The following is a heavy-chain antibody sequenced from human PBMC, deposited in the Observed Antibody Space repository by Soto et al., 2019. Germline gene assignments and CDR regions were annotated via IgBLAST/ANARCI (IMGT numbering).Heavy chain of an antibody. CDR2: ISSSSSYI. CDR3: ARDINVVVVAGPETGNTSPDY. D-gene: IGHD2-15*01. Sequence: PGGSLRLSCAASGFTFSSYSMNWVRQAPGKGLEWVSSISSSSSYIYYADSVKGRFTISRDNAKNSLYLQMNSLRAEDTAVYYCARDINVVVVAGPETGNTSPDYWGQGTLVTSPQ. J-gene: IGHJ4*02. CDR1: GFTFSSYS. V-gene: IGHV3-21*01.